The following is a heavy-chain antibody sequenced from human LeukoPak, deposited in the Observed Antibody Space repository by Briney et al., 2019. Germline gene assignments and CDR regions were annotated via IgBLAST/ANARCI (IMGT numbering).Heavy chain of an antibody. Sequence: GGSLRLSCAASGFTFSSYAMSWVGQAPGKGLEWVSGISGSGGGTYSADSVKDRFTISRDNSKNTLYLQMNSLRAEDTAIYYCATHSGYTYGYGVYYFDYWGQGTLVTVSS. V-gene: IGHV3-23*01. J-gene: IGHJ4*02. CDR2: ISGSGGGT. CDR3: ATHSGYTYGYGVYYFDY. CDR1: GFTFSSYA. D-gene: IGHD5-18*01.